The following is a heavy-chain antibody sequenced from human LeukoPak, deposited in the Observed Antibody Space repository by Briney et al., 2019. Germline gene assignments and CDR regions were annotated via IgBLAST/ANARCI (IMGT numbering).Heavy chain of an antibody. Sequence: GSLRLSCAASGFTFSSSWMSWVRQAPGKGLEWIGTIYHSGSTYYNPSLKSRVTISLDTSKNQFSLKLSSVTAADTAVYYCARGKYGDDPWGQGTLVTVSS. V-gene: IGHV4-38-2*01. CDR3: ARGKYGDDP. J-gene: IGHJ5*02. CDR1: GFTFSSSWM. D-gene: IGHD3-10*01. CDR2: IYHSGST.